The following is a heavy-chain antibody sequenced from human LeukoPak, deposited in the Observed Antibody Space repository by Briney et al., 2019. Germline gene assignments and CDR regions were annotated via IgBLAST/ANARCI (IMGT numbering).Heavy chain of an antibody. CDR3: AKDGTRLYYDFWSPQAN. D-gene: IGHD3-3*01. V-gene: IGHV3-23*01. J-gene: IGHJ4*02. Sequence: PGGSLRLSCAASGFTFSSYAMSWVRQAPGKGLEWVSAISGSGGSTYYADSVKGRFTISRDNSKNTLYLQMNSLRAEDTAVYYCAKDGTRLYYDFWSPQANWGQGTLVTVSS. CDR1: GFTFSSYA. CDR2: ISGSGGST.